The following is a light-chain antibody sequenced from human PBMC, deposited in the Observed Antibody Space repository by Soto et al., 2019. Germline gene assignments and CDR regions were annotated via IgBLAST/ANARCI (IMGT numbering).Light chain of an antibody. Sequence: QSALTQPASVSGSPGQSITISCTGTSSDVGGYDYVSWFQQYPGKAPSLMLYDVYRRPSGVSYRFSGSKSGNTASLTISGLQAEDEADYYCSSYTTTNTVVFGGGTQLTVL. V-gene: IGLV2-14*01. CDR1: SSDVGGYDY. J-gene: IGLJ2*01. CDR2: DVY. CDR3: SSYTTTNTVV.